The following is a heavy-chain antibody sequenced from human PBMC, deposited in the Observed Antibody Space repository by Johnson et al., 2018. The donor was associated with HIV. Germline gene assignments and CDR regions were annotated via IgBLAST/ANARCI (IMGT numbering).Heavy chain of an antibody. J-gene: IGHJ3*02. CDR3: ARSRERGDAFDI. Sequence: HVQLVESGGGLVKPGGSLRLSCAASGFTFSDYYMSWIRQAPGKGLEWVSYISSSGTNIYYADSVKGRFTISRENAKNSLYLQMNSLRAGDTAVYYCARSRERGDAFDIWGQGTMVTVSS. D-gene: IGHD1-26*01. CDR1: GFTFSDYY. CDR2: ISSSGTNI. V-gene: IGHV3-11*04.